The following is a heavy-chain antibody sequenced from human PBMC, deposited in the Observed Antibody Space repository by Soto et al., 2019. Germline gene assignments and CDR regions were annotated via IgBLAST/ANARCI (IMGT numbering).Heavy chain of an antibody. J-gene: IGHJ4*02. CDR1: GGSISSGGYS. Sequence: QLQLQESGSGLVKPSQTLSLTCAVSGGSISSGGYSWSWIRQPPGKGLGWIGYIYHSGSTYYNPTLTSRVARPVHRSKNQFSPTLRSVTAADTAVSCGAAGGGPPRYYWGQGTLVTVSS. V-gene: IGHV4-30-2*01. CDR2: IYHSGST. D-gene: IGHD1-26*01. CDR3: AAGGGPPRYY.